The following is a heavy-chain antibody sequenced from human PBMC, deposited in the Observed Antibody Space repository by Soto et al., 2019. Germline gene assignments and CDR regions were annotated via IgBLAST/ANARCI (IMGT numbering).Heavy chain of an antibody. CDR2: MYHSGST. J-gene: IGHJ4*02. Sequence: QLQLQESGSGLVKPSQTLSLTCAVSGGSISSGGYSGSWFRQPPGRGLEWIGYMYHSGSTYYNPSLKSRVTILIDRSKNQFSLKLSSVTAADTAVYYCARVPDYWGQGILVTVSS. D-gene: IGHD2-2*01. V-gene: IGHV4-30-2*01. CDR1: GGSISSGGYS. CDR3: ARVPDY.